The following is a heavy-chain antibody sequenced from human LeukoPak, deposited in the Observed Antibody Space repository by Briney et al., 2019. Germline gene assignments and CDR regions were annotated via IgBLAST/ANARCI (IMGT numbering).Heavy chain of an antibody. J-gene: IGHJ5*02. CDR2: IYYSGST. Sequence: SETLSLTCTVSGGSISSSSYYWGWIRQPPGKGLEWIGSIYYSGSTYYNPSLKSRVTISVDTSKNQFSLKLSSVTAADTAVYYCVRGLYSGSRNWFDPWGQGTLVTVSS. D-gene: IGHD1-26*01. CDR3: VRGLYSGSRNWFDP. V-gene: IGHV4-39*07. CDR1: GGSISSSSYY.